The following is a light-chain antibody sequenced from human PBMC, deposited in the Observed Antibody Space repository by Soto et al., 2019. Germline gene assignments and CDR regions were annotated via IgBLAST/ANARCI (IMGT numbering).Light chain of an antibody. CDR3: TSYTTSSTLV. V-gene: IGLV2-14*01. CDR1: SSDVGNYNY. Sequence: QSALTQPASVSGSPGQSITISCTGTSSDVGNYNYVSWYHQRPGKAPKLMIYGVNNRPSGVSNRFSGSKSGNTASLTISGLQTEDEADYYCTSYTTSSTLVFGGGTKLTVL. J-gene: IGLJ2*01. CDR2: GVN.